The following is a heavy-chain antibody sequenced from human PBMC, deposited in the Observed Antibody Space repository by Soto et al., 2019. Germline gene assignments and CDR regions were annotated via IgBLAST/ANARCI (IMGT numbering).Heavy chain of an antibody. V-gene: IGHV1-18*04. J-gene: IGHJ5*02. CDR2: ISAYNGNT. Sequence: ASVKVSFKASGYTFTSYGISWVRQAPGQGLEWMGWISAYNGNTNYAQKLQGRVTMTTDTSTSTAYMELRSLRSDDTAVYYCARDISLGYYDFWSGSRNWFDPWGQGTLVTVSS. CDR1: GYTFTSYG. CDR3: ARDISLGYYDFWSGSRNWFDP. D-gene: IGHD3-3*01.